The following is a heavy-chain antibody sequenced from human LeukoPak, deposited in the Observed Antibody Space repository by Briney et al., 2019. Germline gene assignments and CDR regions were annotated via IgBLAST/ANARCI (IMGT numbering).Heavy chain of an antibody. J-gene: IGHJ4*02. Sequence: GGSLRLSCAASGFTFNNYVMSWVRQAPGKGLEWVAYIKKTGSETYYVDSVKGRFTITRDNTRNSLFLQMYSLRAEDTAVYFCAREDGYCSGGNCYSYFDSWGQGTLVTVSS. CDR2: IKKTGSET. D-gene: IGHD2-15*01. CDR3: AREDGYCSGGNCYSYFDS. CDR1: GFTFNNYV. V-gene: IGHV3-7*01.